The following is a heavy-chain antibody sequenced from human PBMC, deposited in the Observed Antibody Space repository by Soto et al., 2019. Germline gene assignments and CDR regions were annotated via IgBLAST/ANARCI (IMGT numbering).Heavy chain of an antibody. Sequence: AEVSCKASGYSFTSYGISWPRQATGQGLEWMGWISAYNGNTNYAQKLQGRVTMTTDTSTSTAYMELRSLRSDDTAVYYCARDRDDYGDYVSQGYWGQGTLVTVSS. V-gene: IGHV1-18*01. D-gene: IGHD4-17*01. CDR3: ARDRDDYGDYVSQGY. CDR1: GYSFTSYG. J-gene: IGHJ4*02. CDR2: ISAYNGNT.